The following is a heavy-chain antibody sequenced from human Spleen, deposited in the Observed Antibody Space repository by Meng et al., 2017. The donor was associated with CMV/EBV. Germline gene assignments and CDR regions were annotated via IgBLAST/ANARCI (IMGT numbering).Heavy chain of an antibody. V-gene: IGHV4-34*01. Sequence: SETLSLTCDVYGGSFSSYYWSWIRQPPGKGPEWIGEINHSGTTSYNPSLKSRVTISVDTSKNQFSLKLSSVSAADTAVYYCATSGWSRLLYWGQGTLVTVSS. CDR1: GGSFSSYY. CDR3: ATSGWSRLLY. CDR2: INHSGTT. J-gene: IGHJ4*02. D-gene: IGHD6-19*01.